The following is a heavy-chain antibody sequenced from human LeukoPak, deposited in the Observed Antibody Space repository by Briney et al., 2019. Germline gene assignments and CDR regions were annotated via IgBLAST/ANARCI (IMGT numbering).Heavy chain of an antibody. CDR2: IYYSGST. CDR1: GGSISSYY. V-gene: IGHV4-59*01. CDR3: ARDSDSVHSPFNY. Sequence: PSEALSLTCTVSGGSISSYYWSWIRQPPGKGLEWIGYIYYSGSTNYNPSLQSRVTISVDTSKNQFSLKLSSVTAADTAVYYCARDSDSVHSPFNYWGQGTLVTVSS. D-gene: IGHD5/OR15-5a*01. J-gene: IGHJ4*02.